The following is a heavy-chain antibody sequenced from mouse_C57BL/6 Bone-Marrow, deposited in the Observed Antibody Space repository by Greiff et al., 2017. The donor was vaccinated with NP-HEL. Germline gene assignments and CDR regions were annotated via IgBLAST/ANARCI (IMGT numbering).Heavy chain of an antibody. Sequence: DVKLQESGPGLVKPSQSLSLTCSVTGYSITSGYYWNWIRQFPGNKLEWMGYISYDGSNNYNPSLKNRISITRDTSKNQFFLKLNSVTTEDTATYYCARGLRYRYFDVWGTGTTVTVSS. D-gene: IGHD1-1*01. CDR2: ISYDGSN. CDR3: ARGLRYRYFDV. V-gene: IGHV3-6*01. J-gene: IGHJ1*03. CDR1: GYSITSGYY.